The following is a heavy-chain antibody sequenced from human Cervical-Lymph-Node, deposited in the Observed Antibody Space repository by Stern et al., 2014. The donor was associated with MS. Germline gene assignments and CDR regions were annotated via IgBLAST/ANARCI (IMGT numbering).Heavy chain of an antibody. Sequence: QMQLVQSGAEVKKPGSSVKVSCKASGDSLSSYAISWVRQAPGQGLEWIGGITSKFGTPKYAQKFQDRVTITADESTGTSTVYMELSGLTSDDTAVYYCARGSSWDDFDYWGQGTLVTVSS. CDR2: ITSKFGTP. CDR3: ARGSSWDDFDY. J-gene: IGHJ4*02. D-gene: IGHD6-13*01. V-gene: IGHV1-69*01. CDR1: GDSLSSYA.